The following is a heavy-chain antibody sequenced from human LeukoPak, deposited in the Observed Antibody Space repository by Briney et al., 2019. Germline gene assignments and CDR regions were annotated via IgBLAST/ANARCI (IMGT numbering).Heavy chain of an antibody. V-gene: IGHV3-30-3*01. D-gene: IGHD6-19*01. CDR1: GFTFSSYA. J-gene: IGHJ4*02. CDR2: ISYDGSNK. Sequence: GGSLRLSCAASGFTFSSYAMHWVRQAPGKGLEWVAVISYDGSNKYYADSVKGRFTISRDNSKNTLYLQMNSLRAEDTAVYYCAREGSGWTTDPKGFFDYWGQGTLVTVSS. CDR3: AREGSGWTTDPKGFFDY.